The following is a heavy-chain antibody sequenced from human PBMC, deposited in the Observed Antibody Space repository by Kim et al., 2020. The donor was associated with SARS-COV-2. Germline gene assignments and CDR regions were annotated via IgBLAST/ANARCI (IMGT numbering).Heavy chain of an antibody. CDR3: AKDIPRGGMDV. CDR1: GFTFDDYA. CDR2: ISWNSGSI. Sequence: GGSLRLSCAASGFTFDDYAMHWVRQAPGKGLEWVSGISWNSGSIGYADSVKGRFTISRDNAKNSLYLQMNSLRAEDTALYYCAKDIPRGGMDVWGQGTTVTVAS. V-gene: IGHV3-9*01. J-gene: IGHJ6*02.